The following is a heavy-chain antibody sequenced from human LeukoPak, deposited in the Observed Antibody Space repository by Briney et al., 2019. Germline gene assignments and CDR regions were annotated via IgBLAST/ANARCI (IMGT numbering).Heavy chain of an antibody. CDR3: ARTGARQVDY. Sequence: SETLSLTCTVSGGSISSYYWSWVRQPPGKGLEWIGFVYYTGSTNYSPSLKSRVTISVDTSKNQFSLKLSSVTAADTAVYYCARTGARQVDYWGQGTLVTVSS. CDR2: VYYTGST. V-gene: IGHV4-59*01. J-gene: IGHJ4*02. D-gene: IGHD1-14*01. CDR1: GGSISSYY.